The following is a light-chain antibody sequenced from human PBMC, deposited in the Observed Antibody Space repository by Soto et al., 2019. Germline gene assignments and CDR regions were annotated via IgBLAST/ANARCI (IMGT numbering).Light chain of an antibody. J-gene: IGLJ3*02. Sequence: QAVVTQPASVSGSPGQSITISCTGTSSDVGGYNYVSWYQQHPGKAPKLMIYDVSNRPSGVSNRFSGSKSGNTASLTISRLQAEDEADYYCSSYTSSSTWVFGGGTKVTVL. CDR1: SSDVGGYNY. CDR3: SSYTSSSTWV. CDR2: DVS. V-gene: IGLV2-14*01.